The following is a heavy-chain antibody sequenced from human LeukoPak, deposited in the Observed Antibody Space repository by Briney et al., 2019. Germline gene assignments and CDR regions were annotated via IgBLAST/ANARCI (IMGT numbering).Heavy chain of an antibody. V-gene: IGHV3-33*01. CDR3: ARDESYCSGGSCYSVGAAFDI. D-gene: IGHD2-15*01. Sequence: GGSLRLSCAASGFTFSRYGMHWVRQAPGKGLEWVAIIWYDGGNKYYADSVKGRFTISRDNSKNTLYLQMNSLRAEDTAVYYCARDESYCSGGSCYSVGAAFDIWGQGTMVTVSS. CDR2: IWYDGGNK. CDR1: GFTFSRYG. J-gene: IGHJ3*02.